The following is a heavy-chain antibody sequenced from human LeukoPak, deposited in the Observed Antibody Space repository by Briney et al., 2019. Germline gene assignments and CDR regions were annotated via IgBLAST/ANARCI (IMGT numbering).Heavy chain of an antibody. Sequence: GGSLRLSCAASGFTFSSYSMNWVRQAPGKGLGWVSYISSSSSTIYYADSVKGRFTISRDNAKNSLYLQMNSLRDEDTAVYYCARGGSSWYRGENWFDPWGQGTLVTVS. CDR2: ISSSSSTI. V-gene: IGHV3-48*02. CDR3: ARGGSSWYRGENWFDP. D-gene: IGHD6-13*01. J-gene: IGHJ5*02. CDR1: GFTFSSYS.